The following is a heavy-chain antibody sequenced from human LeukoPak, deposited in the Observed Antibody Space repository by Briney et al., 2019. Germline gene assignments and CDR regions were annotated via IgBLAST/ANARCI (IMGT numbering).Heavy chain of an antibody. D-gene: IGHD6-13*01. Sequence: SVTVSCKASGGTYSSYAISWVRQAPGQGLEWMGGIIPIFGTANHAQKFQGRVTITTEESTSTAYMELGSLRSEDTAVYYCARFGGAAAVDYWGQGTLVTVSS. CDR3: ARFGGAAAVDY. CDR1: GGTYSSYA. J-gene: IGHJ4*02. V-gene: IGHV1-69*05. CDR2: IIPIFGTA.